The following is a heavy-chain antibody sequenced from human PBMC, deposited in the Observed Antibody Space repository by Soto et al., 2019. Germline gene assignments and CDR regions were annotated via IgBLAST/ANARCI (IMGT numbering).Heavy chain of an antibody. CDR1: GYSISSGYY. Sequence: SETLSLTCAVSGYSISSGYYWGWIRQPPGKGLEWIGSIYHSGSTYYNPSLKSRVTISVDTSKNQFSLKLSSVTAADTAVYYCAKSIREIAAAGFDYWGQGTLVTVSS. V-gene: IGHV4-38-2*01. D-gene: IGHD6-13*01. J-gene: IGHJ4*02. CDR3: AKSIREIAAAGFDY. CDR2: IYHSGST.